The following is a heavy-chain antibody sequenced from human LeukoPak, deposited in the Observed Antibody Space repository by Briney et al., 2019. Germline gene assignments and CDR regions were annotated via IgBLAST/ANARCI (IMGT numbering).Heavy chain of an antibody. CDR3: ARSSYRGSYYSDS. CDR1: GYXLTCYA. Sequence: ASVKVSRKASGYXLTCYAMSWVRQAPGQGLEWMGWISAYNGDTNYAQKLQGRVTMTTDTSTSTAYMELRSLRSDDTALYYCARSSYRGSYYSDSWGQGTLVTVSS. V-gene: IGHV1-18*01. CDR2: ISAYNGDT. D-gene: IGHD1-26*01. J-gene: IGHJ4*02.